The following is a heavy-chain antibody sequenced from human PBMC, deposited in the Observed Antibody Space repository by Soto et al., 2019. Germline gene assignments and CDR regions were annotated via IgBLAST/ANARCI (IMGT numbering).Heavy chain of an antibody. CDR2: IIPIFGTA. V-gene: IGHV1-69*01. CDR3: ALHAGMVYASRLQHYGMDV. CDR1: GGTFSSYA. D-gene: IGHD2-8*01. J-gene: IGHJ6*02. Sequence: QVQLVQSGAEVKKPGSSVKVSCKASGGTFSSYAISWVRQAPGQGLEWMGGIIPIFGTANYALKFQGRVTITADEATRAAYMELSSRRSEDTAVYYCALHAGMVYASRLQHYGMDVWGQGTTVTASS.